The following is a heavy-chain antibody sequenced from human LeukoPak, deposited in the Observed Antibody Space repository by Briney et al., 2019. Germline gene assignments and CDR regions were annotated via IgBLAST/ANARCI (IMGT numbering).Heavy chain of an antibody. J-gene: IGHJ5*02. CDR2: ISAYNGNT. CDR1: GYTFTSYG. D-gene: IGHD5-18*01. Sequence: ASVKVSCKASGYTFTSYGISWVRQAPGQGLEWMGWISAYNGNTNYAQKLQGRVTMTEDTSTDTAYMELSSLRSEDTAVYYCATETAMVNKDPRINWFDPWGQGTLVTVSS. CDR3: ATETAMVNKDPRINWFDP. V-gene: IGHV1-18*01.